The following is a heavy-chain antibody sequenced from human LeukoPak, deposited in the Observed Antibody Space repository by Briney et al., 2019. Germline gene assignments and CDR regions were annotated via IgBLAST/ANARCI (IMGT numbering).Heavy chain of an antibody. CDR3: ARIEPCYTFMDV. J-gene: IGHJ6*03. CDR1: GLSLSTPGMC. Sequence: SGPTLVNHTYTLTLTGTFSGLSLSTPGMCVSWIRQPQPKARGRLERTDLDDDKYYSTYLNTSLTFSKDTTKKHVDLTMSNMDPVDTATYFCARIEPCYTFMDVWGKGTTVSVSS. V-gene: IGHV2-70*11. D-gene: IGHD2-2*02. CDR2: TDLDDDK.